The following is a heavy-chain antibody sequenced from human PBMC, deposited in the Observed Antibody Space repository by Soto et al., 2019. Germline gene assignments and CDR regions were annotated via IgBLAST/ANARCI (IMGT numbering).Heavy chain of an antibody. CDR2: TYYRSKWYN. CDR3: ARSGVVVPAAMVFPPPDYYYYMDV. V-gene: IGHV6-1*01. J-gene: IGHJ6*03. CDR1: GDSVSSNSAA. D-gene: IGHD2-2*01. Sequence: SQTLSLTCAISGDSVSSNSAAWNWIRQSPSRGLEWLGRTYYRSKWYNDYAVSVKSRITINPDTSKNQFSLQLNSVTPEDTAVYYCARSGVVVPAAMVFPPPDYYYYMDVWGKGTTVTVSS.